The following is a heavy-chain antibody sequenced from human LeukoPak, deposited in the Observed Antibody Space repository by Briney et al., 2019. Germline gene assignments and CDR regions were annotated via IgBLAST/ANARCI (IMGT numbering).Heavy chain of an antibody. Sequence: SETLSLTRTVSGGSISSYYWSWIRQPPGKGLEWIGYIYYSGSTNYNPSLKSRVTISVDTSKNQFSLKLSSVTAADTAVYYCARDLGYGALDYWGQGTLVTVSS. CDR2: IYYSGST. J-gene: IGHJ4*02. CDR1: GGSISSYY. CDR3: ARDLGYGALDY. V-gene: IGHV4-59*01. D-gene: IGHD4-17*01.